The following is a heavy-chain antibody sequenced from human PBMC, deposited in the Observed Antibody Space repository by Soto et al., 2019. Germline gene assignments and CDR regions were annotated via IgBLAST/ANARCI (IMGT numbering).Heavy chain of an antibody. J-gene: IGHJ5*02. Sequence: QVQLQESGPGLVKPSQTLSLTCTVSGGSISSGGYYWSWIRQHPGKGLEWIGYIYYSGSTYYNPSLKSRVTISVHTSKNKFSLKLSSVTAADTAVYNRARGGVVVPAAQRAGPRRNNWFDPWGQGTLVTVYS. CDR3: ARGGVVVPAAQRAGPRRNNWFDP. D-gene: IGHD2-2*01. CDR2: IYYSGST. V-gene: IGHV4-31*03. CDR1: GGSISSGGYY.